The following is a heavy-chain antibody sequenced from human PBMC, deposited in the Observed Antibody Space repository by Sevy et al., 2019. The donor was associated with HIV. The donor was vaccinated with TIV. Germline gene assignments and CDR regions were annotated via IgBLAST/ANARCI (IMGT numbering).Heavy chain of an antibody. D-gene: IGHD3-9*01. CDR3: ARCQPDNYYHDGAVYYGLLFDH. Sequence: GESLKISCAASGFTFGDYWLTWVRQVPGKGLEWVADIKQRGSETYYADSVKGRFSISSDNAKNSLYLQMNSLRAEDTAVYYCARCQPDNYYHDGAVYYGLLFDHWVQGALVTVSS. CDR2: IKQRGSET. J-gene: IGHJ4*02. V-gene: IGHV3-7*01. CDR1: GFTFGDYW.